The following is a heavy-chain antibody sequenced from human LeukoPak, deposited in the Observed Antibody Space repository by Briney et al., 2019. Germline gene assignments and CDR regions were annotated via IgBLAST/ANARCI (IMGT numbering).Heavy chain of an antibody. Sequence: GGSLRLSCAASGFTFSSYAMSWVRQAPGKGLEWVSGFSVSGGRTYYTDSVQGRFTMSRDISKNMLYLQMDSLRAEDTAVYYCARDQSGYADAFDIWGQGTMVTVSS. V-gene: IGHV3-23*01. D-gene: IGHD1-1*01. CDR1: GFTFSSYA. J-gene: IGHJ3*02. CDR3: ARDQSGYADAFDI. CDR2: FSVSGGRT.